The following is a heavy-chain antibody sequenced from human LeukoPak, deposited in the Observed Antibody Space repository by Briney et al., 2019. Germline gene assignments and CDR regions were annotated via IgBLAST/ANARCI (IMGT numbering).Heavy chain of an antibody. CDR2: INHSGST. J-gene: IGHJ6*03. V-gene: IGHV4-34*01. D-gene: IGHD3-16*01. CDR3: ARAFFLGRGYYYMDV. CDR1: GGSFSGYY. Sequence: SGTLSLTCAVYGGSFSGYYWSWIRQPPGKGLEWIGEINHSGSTNYNPSLKSRVTISVDTSKNQFSLKLSSVTAADTAVYYCARAFFLGRGYYYMDVWGKGTTVTVSS.